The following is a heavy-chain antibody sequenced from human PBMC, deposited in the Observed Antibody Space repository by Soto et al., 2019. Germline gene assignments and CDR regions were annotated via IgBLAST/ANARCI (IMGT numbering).Heavy chain of an antibody. CDR2: IYWDDDK. Sequence: QITLKESGPTLVKPTQTLTLTCTFSGFSLSTSGVGVGWIRQPPGKALEWLTFIYWDDDKRNSPFLKSRLTVTKDTSKNQVVRTMTNIDPVDTATYYFAYLVVAATTYYFHSWGQGTLVTVSS. CDR1: GFSLSTSGVG. CDR3: AYLVVAATTYYFHS. D-gene: IGHD2-15*01. J-gene: IGHJ4*02. V-gene: IGHV2-5*02.